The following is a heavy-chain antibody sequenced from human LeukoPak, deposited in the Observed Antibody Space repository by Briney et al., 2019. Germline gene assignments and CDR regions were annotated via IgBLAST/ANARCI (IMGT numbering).Heavy chain of an antibody. Sequence: DPGGSLRPSCAALGSIFENYAAGWGSPGPGKGPGWALQISGSGGRTYYADSVKGRFTISRDNSKNTLYLQMDSLRVEDTAIYYCAKMEDSLGYYPYFDYWGQGTLVTVSS. D-gene: IGHD3-22*01. J-gene: IGHJ4*02. V-gene: IGHV3-23*01. CDR1: GSIFENYA. CDR2: ISGSGGRT. CDR3: AKMEDSLGYYPYFDY.